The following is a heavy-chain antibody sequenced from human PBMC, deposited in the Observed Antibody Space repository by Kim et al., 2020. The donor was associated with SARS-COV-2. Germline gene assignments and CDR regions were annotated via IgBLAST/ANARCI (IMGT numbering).Heavy chain of an antibody. CDR3: ANGGHYCSGGSSFDY. V-gene: IGHV4-34*01. J-gene: IGHJ4*02. D-gene: IGHD2-15*01. CDR1: GGSLSGFY. Sequence: SETLSLTCAVYGGSLSGFYWSWIRQPPGKGLEWIGEVNHSGSSNYNPSLKSRVTISVDTSKNQFSLKLSSVTAADTAVYYFANGGHYCSGGSSFDYWGQG. CDR2: VNHSGSS.